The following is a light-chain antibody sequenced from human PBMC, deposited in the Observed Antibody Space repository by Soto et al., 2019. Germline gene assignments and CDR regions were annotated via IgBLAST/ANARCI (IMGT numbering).Light chain of an antibody. J-gene: IGKJ5*01. CDR3: QQFSSYPLT. V-gene: IGKV3-15*01. CDR1: QSVSSN. Sequence: EIVMTQSPATLSVSPGERATLSCRASQSVSSNLAWYQQKPGQAPRLLIYGASTRATGIPARFSGSGSGTEFTLTISRLEPEDFAVYYCQQFSSYPLTFGQGTRLEIK. CDR2: GAS.